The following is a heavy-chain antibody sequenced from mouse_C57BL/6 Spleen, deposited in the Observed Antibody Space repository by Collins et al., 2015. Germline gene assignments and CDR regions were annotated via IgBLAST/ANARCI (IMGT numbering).Heavy chain of an antibody. CDR3: AREDDGSYAMDY. CDR2: IHPNSGST. CDR1: GYTFTSYW. J-gene: IGHJ4*01. D-gene: IGHD1-1*01. V-gene: IGHV1-64*01. Sequence: QVQLQQPGAELVKPGASVKLSCKASGYTFTSYWMHWVKQRPGQGLEWIGMIHPNSGSTNYNEKFKSKATLTVDISSSTVYMQLSSLTSEDSAVYYCAREDDGSYAMDYWGQGTSVTVSS.